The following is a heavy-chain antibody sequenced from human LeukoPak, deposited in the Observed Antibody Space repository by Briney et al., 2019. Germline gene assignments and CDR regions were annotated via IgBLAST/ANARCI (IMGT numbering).Heavy chain of an antibody. D-gene: IGHD3-22*01. Sequence: SQTLSLTCTVSGGSISSGGYYWSWFRQHPGKGLEWIGYIYYSGSTYYNPSLKSRVTISVDTSKNQFSLKLSSVTAADTAVYYCARVPYYYDSSGFFDYWGQGTLVTVSS. V-gene: IGHV4-31*03. CDR2: IYYSGST. CDR1: GGSISSGGYY. J-gene: IGHJ4*02. CDR3: ARVPYYYDSSGFFDY.